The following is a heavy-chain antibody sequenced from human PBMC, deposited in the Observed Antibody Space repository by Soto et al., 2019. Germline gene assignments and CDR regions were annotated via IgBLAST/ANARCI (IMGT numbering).Heavy chain of an antibody. CDR2: IIPIFGTA. CDR1: GGTFSSYA. J-gene: IGHJ6*02. D-gene: IGHD3-9*01. CDR3: ARGLLTGYYGENYYCYGMDV. Sequence: SVKVSCKASGGTFSSYAISWVRQAPGQGLEWMGGIIPIFGTANYAQKFQGRVTITADESTSTAYMELSSLRSEDTAVYYCARGLLTGYYGENYYCYGMDVWGQGTTGTVSS. V-gene: IGHV1-69*13.